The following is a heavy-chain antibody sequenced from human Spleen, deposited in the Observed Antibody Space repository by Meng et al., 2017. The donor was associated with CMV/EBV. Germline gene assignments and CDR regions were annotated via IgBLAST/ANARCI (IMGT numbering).Heavy chain of an antibody. CDR2: INPNSGGT. J-gene: IGHJ4*02. CDR3: ARNVDTAMVYNPPNHDDY. Sequence: GGSLRLSCAPSGFSFSSYGMHWVRQAPGQGLEWMGWINPNSGGTNYAQKFQGRVTMTRDTSISTTYMELSRLRFDDTAVYYCARNVDTAMVYNPPNHDDYWGQGTLVTVSS. CDR1: GFSFSSYG. V-gene: IGHV1-2*02. D-gene: IGHD5-18*01.